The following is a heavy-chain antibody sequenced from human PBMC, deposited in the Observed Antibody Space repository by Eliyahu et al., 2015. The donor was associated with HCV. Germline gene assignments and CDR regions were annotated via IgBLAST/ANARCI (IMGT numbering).Heavy chain of an antibody. CDR3: ARDPLSYFYGMDV. CDR2: ISTSGNT. Sequence: QVQLQESGPGLVKPSETLSLTCTVSSGSISSYYWSWIRQPAGKGLEWIGRISTSGNTNYNPSLKSRVTMSVDTSKNQFSLKLSSVTAADTAMYYCARDPLSYFYGMDVWGQGTTVTVSS. J-gene: IGHJ6*02. CDR1: SGSISSYY. V-gene: IGHV4-4*07.